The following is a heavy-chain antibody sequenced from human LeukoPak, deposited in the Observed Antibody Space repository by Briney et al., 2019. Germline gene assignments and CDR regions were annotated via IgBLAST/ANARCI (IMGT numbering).Heavy chain of an antibody. Sequence: SETLSLTCTVSGGSISSYYWSWIRQPPGKGLEWIGYIYYSGSTNYNPSLKSRVTISVGTSKNQFSLKLSSVTAADTAVYYCAREGRGCTNGVCYLWFDPWGQGTLVTVSS. CDR1: GGSISSYY. CDR2: IYYSGST. V-gene: IGHV4-59*01. D-gene: IGHD2-8*01. J-gene: IGHJ5*02. CDR3: AREGRGCTNGVCYLWFDP.